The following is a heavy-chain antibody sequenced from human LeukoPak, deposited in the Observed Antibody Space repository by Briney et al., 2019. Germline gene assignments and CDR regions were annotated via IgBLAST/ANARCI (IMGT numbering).Heavy chain of an antibody. V-gene: IGHV3-23*01. CDR2: ISGSGGST. CDR3: AKVNYGSGSEGRYYYYMDV. CDR1: GFTFSSYA. Sequence: PGGSLRLSCAASGFTFSSYAMSWVRQAPGKGLEWVSAISGSGGSTYYADSVKGRFTISRDNSKNTLYLQMNSLRAEDTAVYYCAKVNYGSGSEGRYYYYMDVWGKGTTVTVSS. J-gene: IGHJ6*03. D-gene: IGHD3-10*01.